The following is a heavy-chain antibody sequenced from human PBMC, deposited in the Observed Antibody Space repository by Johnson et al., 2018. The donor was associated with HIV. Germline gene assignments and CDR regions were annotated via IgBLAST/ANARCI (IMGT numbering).Heavy chain of an antibody. CDR1: GFTVSNNY. CDR3: ARDFGYYYDRWAFDI. CDR2: IYSGGST. Sequence: VQLVESGGGLVQPGGSLRLSCAASGFTVSNNYMSWVRQAPGKRLEWVSVIYSGGSTHYADSVKGRFTISRDNSKNTLYLQMNSLRVEDTAVYYCARDFGYYYDRWAFDIWGQGTMVTVSS. D-gene: IGHD3-22*01. J-gene: IGHJ3*02. V-gene: IGHV3-66*01.